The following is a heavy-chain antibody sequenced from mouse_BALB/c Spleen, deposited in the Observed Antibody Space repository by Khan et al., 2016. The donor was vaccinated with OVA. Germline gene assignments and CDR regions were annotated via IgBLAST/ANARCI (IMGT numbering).Heavy chain of an antibody. V-gene: IGHV1-54*01. Sequence: VQLKQSGAELVRPGTSVKVSCKASGYAFTNYLIEWVKQRPGQGLEWIGVINPGSGGTNYNEKFKDKATLTADKSSSTAYMQLSSLTSEDSAVYFCSRSGYGFGAYWGPGTLVTVSA. CDR2: INPGSGGT. CDR3: SRSGYGFGAY. CDR1: GYAFTNYL. J-gene: IGHJ3*01. D-gene: IGHD3-2*02.